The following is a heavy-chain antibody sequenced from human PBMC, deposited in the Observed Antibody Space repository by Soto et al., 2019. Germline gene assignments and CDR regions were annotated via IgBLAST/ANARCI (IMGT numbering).Heavy chain of an antibody. CDR3: AGAVSDFDVRRYRTSYFDQ. J-gene: IGHJ4*02. V-gene: IGHV4-4*07. CDR2: ISTSGTT. D-gene: IGHD3-10*02. Sequence: SETLSLTCTVSGASISSYFWTWIRQPAGKGLDWIGRISTSGTTNYNPSLKSRVTMSVDTSKNHFSLNLSSVTAADTAVYYCAGAVSDFDVRRYRTSYFDQWGQVILVTVSS. CDR1: GASISSYF.